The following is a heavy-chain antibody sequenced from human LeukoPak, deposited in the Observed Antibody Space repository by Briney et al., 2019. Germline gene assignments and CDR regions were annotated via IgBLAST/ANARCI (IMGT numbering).Heavy chain of an antibody. V-gene: IGHV4-39*01. CDR1: GGSISSSSYY. J-gene: IGHJ5*02. Sequence: PSETLSLTCTVSGGSISSSSYYWGWIRQPPGKGLEWIGSIYYSGSTYYNPSLKSRVTISVDTSKNQFSLKLSSVTDADTAVYYCARQDMIVVVNWFDPWGQGTLVTVSS. CDR3: ARQDMIVVVNWFDP. CDR2: IYYSGST. D-gene: IGHD3-22*01.